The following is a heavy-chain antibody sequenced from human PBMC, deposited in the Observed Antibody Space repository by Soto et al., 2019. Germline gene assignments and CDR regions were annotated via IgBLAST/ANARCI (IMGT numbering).Heavy chain of an antibody. D-gene: IGHD2-2*03. J-gene: IGHJ3*02. CDR1: GFTFSSYG. CDR3: ARGGLDIVVVPAAMGDAFDI. V-gene: IGHV3-33*01. Sequence: GGSLRLSCAASGFTFSSYGMHWVRQAPGKGLEWVAVIWYDGSNKYYADSVKGRFTISRDNSKNTLYLQMNSLRAEDTAVYYCARGGLDIVVVPAAMGDAFDIWGQGTMVTVSS. CDR2: IWYDGSNK.